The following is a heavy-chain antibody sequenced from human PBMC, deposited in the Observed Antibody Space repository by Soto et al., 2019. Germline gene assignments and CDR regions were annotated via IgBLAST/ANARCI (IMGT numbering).Heavy chain of an antibody. CDR1: GFTFNTFG. J-gene: IGHJ6*02. V-gene: IGHV3-30*03. CDR3: APLTTVTTMIFYYYCMDV. D-gene: IGHD4-17*01. Sequence: QVQLVESGGGVVQPGRSLRLSCAASGFTFNTFGMHWVRQAPGKGLEWLAVISYDGSNKYYADSVKGRFTVSRDNSKNTLYLQMNSLRVEDTAVYFCAPLTTVTTMIFYYYCMDVWGQGTTVTVSS. CDR2: ISYDGSNK.